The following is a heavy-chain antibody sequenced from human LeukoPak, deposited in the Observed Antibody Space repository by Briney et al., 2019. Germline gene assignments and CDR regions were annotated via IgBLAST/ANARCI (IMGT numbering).Heavy chain of an antibody. D-gene: IGHD4-17*01. J-gene: IGHJ3*02. CDR2: ISSSSSYI. V-gene: IGHV3-21*01. CDR3: AREDDYGDRGDAFDI. CDR1: GFTFSSYS. Sequence: GGSLRLSCAASGFTFSSYSMNWVRQAPGKGLEWVSSISSSSSYIYYADSVKGRFTISRDNAKNSLYLQMNSLRAEDTAVYYCAREDDYGDRGDAFDIWGQATMVAVSS.